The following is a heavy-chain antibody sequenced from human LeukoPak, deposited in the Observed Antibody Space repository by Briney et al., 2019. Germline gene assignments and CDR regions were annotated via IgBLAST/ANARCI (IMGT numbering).Heavy chain of an antibody. V-gene: IGHV3-74*01. J-gene: IGHJ3*01. Sequence: PGGSLILSCAASGFSFRSCWMHWVRQAPGKELVWVSRINGDGSTTNYADSVRGRFTISRDNAKNTLYLQMNSLGADDSAVYFCASLVGGYYPPVEAFDVWGQGTMVTVSS. CDR3: ASLVGGYYPPVEAFDV. CDR2: INGDGSTT. CDR1: GFSFRSCW. D-gene: IGHD3-3*01.